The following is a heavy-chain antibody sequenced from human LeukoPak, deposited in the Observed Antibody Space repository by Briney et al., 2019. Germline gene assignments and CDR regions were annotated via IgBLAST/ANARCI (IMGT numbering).Heavy chain of an antibody. D-gene: IGHD1-26*01. V-gene: IGHV4-59*01. CDR2: NSYSGST. Sequence: SETLSLTCTVSGGSISSYYWSWIRQPPGKGLEWIGYNSYSGSTNYNPSLKSQVTISIDTSKNQFSLKLSSVTAADTAVYYCARNGGSYVFDYWGQGTLVTVSS. CDR1: GGSISSYY. CDR3: ARNGGSYVFDY. J-gene: IGHJ4*02.